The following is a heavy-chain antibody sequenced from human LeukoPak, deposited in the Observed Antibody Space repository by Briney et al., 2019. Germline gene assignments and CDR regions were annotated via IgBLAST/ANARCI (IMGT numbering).Heavy chain of an antibody. D-gene: IGHD6-13*01. J-gene: IGHJ3*02. CDR1: GYTFTTYG. Sequence: ASVKVSCKASGYTFTTYGISGVRQAPGQGLEGMGWISAYNGNTNYAQRLQGRVTMTTDTSTSTAYMELRSLRSDETAVYYCARGGSLGRAAAVASDIWGQGTMVTVSS. CDR3: ARGGSLGRAAAVASDI. CDR2: ISAYNGNT. V-gene: IGHV1-18*04.